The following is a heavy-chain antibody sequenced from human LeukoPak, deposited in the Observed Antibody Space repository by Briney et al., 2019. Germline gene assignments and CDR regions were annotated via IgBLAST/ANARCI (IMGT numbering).Heavy chain of an antibody. CDR3: AKDSPLGYFDS. CDR1: GFTFSTSW. D-gene: IGHD7-27*01. J-gene: IGHJ4*02. CDR2: LKEDGSVK. V-gene: IGHV3-7*01. Sequence: GGSLRLSCAASGFTFSTSWMSWVRQAPGKGLEWVANLKEDGSVKFHAASMGGRFTISRDNAKNSLYLQMNSLRTEDTAVYYCAKDSPLGYFDSWGQGTLVTVS.